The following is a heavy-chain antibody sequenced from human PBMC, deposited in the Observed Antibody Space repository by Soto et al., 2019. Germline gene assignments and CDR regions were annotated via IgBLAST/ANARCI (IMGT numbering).Heavy chain of an antibody. CDR1: GFTFSNYP. CDR2: INKDGSST. Sequence: EVQLVESGGDLVQPGGSLRLSCAASGFTFSNYPMHWVRQAPGKGLEYISAINKDGSSTYYANSVRGRFTISRDNSKNTLYLKMGSLRAEDMAVYYCATAGLVSGYYYYYMDVWGKGTTVTVSS. J-gene: IGHJ6*03. D-gene: IGHD1-26*01. CDR3: ATAGLVSGYYYYYMDV. V-gene: IGHV3-64*01.